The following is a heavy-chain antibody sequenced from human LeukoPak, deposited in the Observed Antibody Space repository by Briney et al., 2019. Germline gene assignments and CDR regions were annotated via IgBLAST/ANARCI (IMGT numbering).Heavy chain of an antibody. V-gene: IGHV3-74*01. Sequence: PGGSLRLSCAASGFIFRNYWMHWVRQAPGKGLVWVARINPNGITTTYTDSVKGRFTISRDNAKNTLYLQMNSLRVEDTAVYYCVRSRIQVSDYWGQGTLVTASS. J-gene: IGHJ4*02. CDR3: VRSRIQVSDY. CDR2: INPNGITT. D-gene: IGHD5-18*01. CDR1: GFIFRNYW.